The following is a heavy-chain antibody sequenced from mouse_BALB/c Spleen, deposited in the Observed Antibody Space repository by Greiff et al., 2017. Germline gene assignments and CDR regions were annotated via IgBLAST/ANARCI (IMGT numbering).Heavy chain of an antibody. J-gene: IGHJ4*01. CDR2: ISSGGST. CDR1: GFTFSSYA. Sequence: EVMLVESGGGLVKPGGSLKLSCAASGFTFSSYAMSWVRQTPEKRLEWVASISSGGSTYYPDSVKGRFTISRDNARNILYLQMSSLRSEDTAMYYCARENYYGSSSYAMDYWGQGTSVTVSS. V-gene: IGHV5-6-5*01. D-gene: IGHD1-1*01. CDR3: ARENYYGSSSYAMDY.